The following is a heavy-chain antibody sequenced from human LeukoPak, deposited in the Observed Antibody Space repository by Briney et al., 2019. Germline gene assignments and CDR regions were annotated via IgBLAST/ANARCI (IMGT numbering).Heavy chain of an antibody. V-gene: IGHV3-20*04. J-gene: IGHJ4*02. CDR2: INWNGGST. D-gene: IGHD2-2*01. Sequence: RPGGSLRLSCAASGFTFDDYGMSWVRQAPGKGLEWVSGINWNGGSTGYADSVKGRFTISRDNAKNSLYLQMNSLRAEDTALYYCARALYCSSTSCPELDWGQGTLVTVSS. CDR1: GFTFDDYG. CDR3: ARALYCSSTSCPELD.